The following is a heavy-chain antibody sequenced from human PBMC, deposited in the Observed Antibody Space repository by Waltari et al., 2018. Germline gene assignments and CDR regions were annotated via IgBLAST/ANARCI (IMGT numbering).Heavy chain of an antibody. J-gene: IGHJ4*02. D-gene: IGHD6-13*01. Sequence: EVQLLESGGGLVQPGGSLSFSCEASGFTFSSYAISWVRQAPGKGLEWVSAISWSGGSTYYADSVKGRFTISRDNSKNTLYLQMNSLRAEDTAVYYCANSAAPFDYWGQGTLVTVSS. CDR2: ISWSGGST. V-gene: IGHV3-23*01. CDR1: GFTFSSYA. CDR3: ANSAAPFDY.